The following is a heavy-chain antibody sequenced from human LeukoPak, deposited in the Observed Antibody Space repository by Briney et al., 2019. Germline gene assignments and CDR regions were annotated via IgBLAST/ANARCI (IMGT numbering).Heavy chain of an antibody. Sequence: SEILSLTCTVSGGSINSYYWSWIRQPPGQGLEWIGYIYYSGTTYYNPSLKSRVTISVDTSKKQFSLKLSSVTAADTAVYYCARYGASVRGFDSWGQGTLVTVSS. V-gene: IGHV4-59*01. CDR2: IYYSGTT. J-gene: IGHJ4*02. CDR1: GGSINSYY. D-gene: IGHD4/OR15-4a*01. CDR3: ARYGASVRGFDS.